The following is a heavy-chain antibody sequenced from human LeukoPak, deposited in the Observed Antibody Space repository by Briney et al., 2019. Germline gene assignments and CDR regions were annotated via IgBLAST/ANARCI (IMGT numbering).Heavy chain of an antibody. Sequence: SQALPLTCTVSGGSISSGGYYWSWIRQHPGKGLEWIGYIYYSGSTYYNPSLKSRVTISVDTSKNQFSLKLSSVTAADTAVYYCAREVIEDTAMGALDYWGQGTLVTVSS. CDR2: IYYSGST. CDR1: GGSISSGGYY. D-gene: IGHD5-18*01. V-gene: IGHV4-31*03. J-gene: IGHJ4*02. CDR3: AREVIEDTAMGALDY.